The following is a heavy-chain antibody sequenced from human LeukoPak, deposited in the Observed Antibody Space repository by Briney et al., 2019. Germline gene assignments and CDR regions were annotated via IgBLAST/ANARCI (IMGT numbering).Heavy chain of an antibody. CDR2: IKQDGSDK. V-gene: IGHV3-7*01. CDR1: GFTFSTYW. D-gene: IGHD3-10*01. Sequence: GESLRLSCAASGFTFSTYWMTWVRQAPGKGLEWVATIKQDGSDKYYVDSVKGRFTISRDNAKNSLYLQMNSLRAEDTAVYYCARALVRESDYWGQGTLVIVSS. CDR3: ARALVRESDY. J-gene: IGHJ4*02.